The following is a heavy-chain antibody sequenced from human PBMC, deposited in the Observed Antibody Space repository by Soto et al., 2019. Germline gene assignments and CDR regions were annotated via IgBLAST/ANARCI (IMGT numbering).Heavy chain of an antibody. CDR2: ISYDGSNK. CDR3: AKPDIVVSSGYFDY. Sequence: GGSLRLSCAASGFTFSSYGMHWVRQVPGKGLEWVAVISYDGSNKYYADSVKGRFTISRDNSKNTLYLQMNSLRAEDTAVYYCAKPDIVVSSGYFDYWGQGTLVTVSS. D-gene: IGHD2-2*01. V-gene: IGHV3-30*18. CDR1: GFTFSSYG. J-gene: IGHJ4*02.